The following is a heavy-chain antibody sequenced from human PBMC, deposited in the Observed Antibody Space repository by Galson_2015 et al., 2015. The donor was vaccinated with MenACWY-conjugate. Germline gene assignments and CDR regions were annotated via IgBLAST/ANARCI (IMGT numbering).Heavy chain of an antibody. CDR3: ARVSLRDPGSTPNWLDP. V-gene: IGHV1-18*04. CDR2: IGHYNGNT. D-gene: IGHD3-10*01. Sequence: SVKVSCKASGYTFTNYDITWVRQAPGQGLEWMGWIGHYNGNTRFGEKVQGRVSMTTDTSTNTAYMELRSLRSDDTAVYYCARVSLRDPGSTPNWLDPWGQGTLVPVSS. CDR1: GYTFTNYD. J-gene: IGHJ5*02.